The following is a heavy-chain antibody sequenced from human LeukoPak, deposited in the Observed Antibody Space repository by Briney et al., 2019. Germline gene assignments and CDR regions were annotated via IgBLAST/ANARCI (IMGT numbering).Heavy chain of an antibody. V-gene: IGHV3-7*01. CDR2: IKQDGSEM. Sequence: TGGSLRLSCAASGFTFSSYWMSWVRQAPGKGLEWVATIKQDGSEMYYVDSVKGRFTISRDNAQNSLYLLMNSLRAEDTAVYYCARVGWPGGAFDIWGQGTMVTVSS. D-gene: IGHD2-15*01. J-gene: IGHJ3*02. CDR3: ARVGWPGGAFDI. CDR1: GFTFSSYW.